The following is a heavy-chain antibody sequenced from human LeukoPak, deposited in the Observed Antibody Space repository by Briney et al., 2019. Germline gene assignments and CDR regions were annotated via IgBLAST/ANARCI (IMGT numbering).Heavy chain of an antibody. Sequence: ASVKVSCKASGYTFTGYYMHWVRQAPGQGLKWMGWINPNSGGTNYAQKFQGRVTMTRDTSISTAYMELSRLRSDDTAVYYCARAQGGIAAPIYHFDYWGQGPLVTVSS. D-gene: IGHD6-13*01. CDR2: INPNSGGT. J-gene: IGHJ4*02. CDR3: ARAQGGIAAPIYHFDY. CDR1: GYTFTGYY. V-gene: IGHV1-2*02.